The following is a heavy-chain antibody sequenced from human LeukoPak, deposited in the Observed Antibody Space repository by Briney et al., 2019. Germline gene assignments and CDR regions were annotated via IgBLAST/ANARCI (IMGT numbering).Heavy chain of an antibody. Sequence: AGGSLRLSCKVSGFTFDDYAMHWVRHTPGKGLEWVSGITWNRDNIGYGDSVKGRFTISRDNAKNSLYLQMNSLRAEDTAVYYCARAVFQNDYWGQGTLVTVSS. CDR3: ARAVFQNDY. V-gene: IGHV3-9*01. CDR1: GFTFDDYA. J-gene: IGHJ4*02. CDR2: ITWNRDNI.